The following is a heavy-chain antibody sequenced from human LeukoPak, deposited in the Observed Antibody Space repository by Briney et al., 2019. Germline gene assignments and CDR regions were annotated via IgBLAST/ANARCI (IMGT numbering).Heavy chain of an antibody. V-gene: IGHV3-9*01. Sequence: GGSLRLSCAASGFTFDDYAMHWVRQAPGKGLEWVSGISWNSGSIGYADSVKGRFTISRDNAKNSLYLQMNSLRAEDTALYYCAKDIGPPVDPNPGAFDIWGQGTMVTVSS. CDR3: AKDIGPPVDPNPGAFDI. CDR1: GFTFDDYA. J-gene: IGHJ3*02. D-gene: IGHD1-14*01. CDR2: ISWNSGSI.